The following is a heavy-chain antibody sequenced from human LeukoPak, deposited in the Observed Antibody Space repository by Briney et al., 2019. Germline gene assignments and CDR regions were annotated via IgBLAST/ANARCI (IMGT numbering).Heavy chain of an antibody. J-gene: IGHJ4*02. D-gene: IGHD1-26*01. CDR3: ARGWELYPFDY. V-gene: IGHV1-3*01. CDR2: IDAGNGNT. CDR1: GYTFTSYA. Sequence: ASVKVSCKASGYTFTSYAMHWVRQAPGQRLEWMGWIDAGNGNTKYSQKFQGRVTITRDTSASTAYMELSSLRSEDTAVYYCARGWELYPFDYWGQGTLVTVSS.